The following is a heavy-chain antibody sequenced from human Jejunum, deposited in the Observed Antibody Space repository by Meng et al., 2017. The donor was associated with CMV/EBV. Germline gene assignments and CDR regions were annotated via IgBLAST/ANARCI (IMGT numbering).Heavy chain of an antibody. D-gene: IGHD3-3*01. J-gene: IGHJ4*02. CDR2: ITSSGDDR. CDR3: AKDRAGRNFGVGFDY. CDR1: GFSFSDYA. Sequence: SGFSFSDYARAWVRQAPGKGLDWISGITSSGDDRYYADSVKGRFTISRDNSKKTLYLEVNSLEAEDTAIYYCAKDRAGRNFGVGFDYWGQGTLVTVSS. V-gene: IGHV3-23*01.